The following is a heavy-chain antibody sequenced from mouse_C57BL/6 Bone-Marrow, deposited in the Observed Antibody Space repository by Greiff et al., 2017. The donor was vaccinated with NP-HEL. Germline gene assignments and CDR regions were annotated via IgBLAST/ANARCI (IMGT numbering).Heavy chain of an antibody. CDR3: ARQGYDYDDAMDY. V-gene: IGHV5-12*01. Sequence: DVKLQESGGGLVQPGGSLKLSCAASGFTFSDYYMYWVRQTPEKRLEWVAYISNGGGSTYYPDTVKGRFTISRDNAKNTLYLQMSRLKSEDTAMYYCARQGYDYDDAMDYWGQGTSVTVSS. CDR2: ISNGGGST. CDR1: GFTFSDYY. J-gene: IGHJ4*01. D-gene: IGHD2-4*01.